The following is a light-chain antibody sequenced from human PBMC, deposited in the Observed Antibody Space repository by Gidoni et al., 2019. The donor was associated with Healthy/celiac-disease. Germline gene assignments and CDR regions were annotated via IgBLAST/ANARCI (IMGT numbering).Light chain of an antibody. Sequence: QSVLPQPPSVSGAPGQRVTISCTGSSSNIGAGYDVHWYQKLPGTAPKRLIYGNSNRPSGVPDRFSGSKSGTSDSLAITGRQAEDEADYYCQSYDSSLSGRVFGGGTKLTAL. J-gene: IGLJ3*02. CDR1: SSNIGAGYD. CDR2: GNS. V-gene: IGLV1-40*01. CDR3: QSYDSSLSGRV.